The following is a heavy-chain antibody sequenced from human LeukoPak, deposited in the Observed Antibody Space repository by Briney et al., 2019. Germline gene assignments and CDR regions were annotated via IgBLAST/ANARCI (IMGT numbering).Heavy chain of an antibody. D-gene: IGHD5-18*01. CDR3: ARGHSYGYDY. CDR1: GGSISSGGYY. Sequence: SETLSLTCTVSGGSISSGGYYWSWIRQHPGKGLEWIGYIYYSGSTYYNPSLKSRVTISVDTSKNLFSLKLSSVTAADTAVYYCARGHSYGYDYWGQGTLVTVSS. J-gene: IGHJ4*02. CDR2: IYYSGST. V-gene: IGHV4-31*03.